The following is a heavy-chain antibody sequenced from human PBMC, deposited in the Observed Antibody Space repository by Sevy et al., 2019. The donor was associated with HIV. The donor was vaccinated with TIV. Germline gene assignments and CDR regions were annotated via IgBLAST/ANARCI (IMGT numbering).Heavy chain of an antibody. D-gene: IGHD6-13*01. CDR1: GFSFTSTW. Sequence: GGSLRLSCAASGFSFTSTWMAWVRQAPGKGLEWQANIREDGGLKNYADSVKGRFTISRDNAKNSLYLQMDSLSPEDTAVYCCARDPGYSSLDIWGQGTMVTVSS. J-gene: IGHJ3*02. CDR3: ARDPGYSSLDI. CDR2: IREDGGLK. V-gene: IGHV3-7*01.